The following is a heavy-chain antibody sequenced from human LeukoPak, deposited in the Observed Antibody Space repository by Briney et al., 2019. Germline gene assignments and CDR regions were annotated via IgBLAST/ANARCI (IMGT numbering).Heavy chain of an antibody. J-gene: IGHJ4*02. V-gene: IGHV3-48*01. Sequence: PGGSLRLSCAASGFTFSSYSMNWVRQAPGKGLEWVSYIISRSSTIYYADSVKGRFTISRDNAKNSLYLQMNSLRAEDTAVYYCASHPNDEGYSSGWYYFDYWGQGTLVTVSS. CDR1: GFTFSSYS. D-gene: IGHD6-19*01. CDR3: ASHPNDEGYSSGWYYFDY. CDR2: IISRSSTI.